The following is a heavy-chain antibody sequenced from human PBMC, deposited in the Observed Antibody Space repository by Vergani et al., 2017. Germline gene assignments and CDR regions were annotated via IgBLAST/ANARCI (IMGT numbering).Heavy chain of an antibody. CDR2: ISWNSGST. CDR3: AKDIGSGSYKNFCYGMDV. CDR1: GYTFTGYY. Sequence: VQLVQSGAEVKKPGDSVKVSCKASGYTFTGYYMHWARQAPGKGLEWVSGISWNSGSTGYADSVKGRFTISRDNAKNSLYLQMNSLRAEDTALYYCAKDIGSGSYKNFCYGMDVWGQGTTVTVSS. D-gene: IGHD3-10*01. J-gene: IGHJ6*02. V-gene: IGHV3-9*01.